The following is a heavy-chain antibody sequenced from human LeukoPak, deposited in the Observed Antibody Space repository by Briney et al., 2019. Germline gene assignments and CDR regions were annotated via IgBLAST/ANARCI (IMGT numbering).Heavy chain of an antibody. CDR1: GFIFDDYA. CDR3: VKDVQLSSNAYYNYFDY. V-gene: IGHV3-9*01. J-gene: IGHJ4*02. CDR2: INWNSGDI. D-gene: IGHD3-22*01. Sequence: GGSLRLSCAVSGFIFDDYAMHWVRQTPGKGLEWVSGINWNSGDIAYADSVKGRFTISRDNAKNSLYLQMNSLRIEDTALYYCVKDVQLSSNAYYNYFDYWGQGTLATVSS.